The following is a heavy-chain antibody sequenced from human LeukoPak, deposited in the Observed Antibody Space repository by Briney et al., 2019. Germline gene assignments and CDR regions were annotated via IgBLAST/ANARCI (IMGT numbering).Heavy chain of an antibody. V-gene: IGHV4-4*07. CDR2: IDKSGRT. CDR1: GGSISNYY. J-gene: IGHJ5*02. CDR3: ARRTAAAGRYNWFDP. Sequence: SETLSLTCTVSGGSISNYYWSWIRQPAGKGLEWIGRIDKSGRTNYKSTLKSRVTISVDTSKNQFSLKLSSVTAADTAVYYCARRTAAAGRYNWFDPWGQGTLVTVSS. D-gene: IGHD6-13*01.